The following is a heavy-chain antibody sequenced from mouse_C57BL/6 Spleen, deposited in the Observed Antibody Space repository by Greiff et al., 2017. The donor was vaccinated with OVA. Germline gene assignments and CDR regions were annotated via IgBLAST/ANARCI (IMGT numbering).Heavy chain of an antibody. CDR3: THYYGSSPWFAY. Sequence: EVKLQESGGGLVQPGGSMNICFASSGFTFSNYWMNWVRQSPEKGLEWVAQIRLKSDNYATHYAESVKGRFTISRDDSKSSVYLQMNNLRAEDTGIYYCTHYYGSSPWFAYWGQGTLVTVSA. CDR2: IRLKSDNYAT. D-gene: IGHD1-1*01. J-gene: IGHJ3*01. V-gene: IGHV6-3*01. CDR1: GFTFSNYW.